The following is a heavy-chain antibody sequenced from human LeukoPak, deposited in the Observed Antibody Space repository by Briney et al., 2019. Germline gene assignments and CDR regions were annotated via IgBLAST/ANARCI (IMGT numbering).Heavy chain of an antibody. J-gene: IGHJ3*02. D-gene: IGHD2-21*02. CDR1: GYSISTSNY. CDR2: IYYSGGI. Sequence: SSETLSLTCSVSGYSISTSNYWAWIRQPPGRGLEWIGHIYYSGGIYYNPSLKSRVTMSVDTSRNQFSLKLSSVTAVDTAVYYCARKTTAGPTKAAFDIWGQGTMVAVST. V-gene: IGHV4-28*05. CDR3: ARKTTAGPTKAAFDI.